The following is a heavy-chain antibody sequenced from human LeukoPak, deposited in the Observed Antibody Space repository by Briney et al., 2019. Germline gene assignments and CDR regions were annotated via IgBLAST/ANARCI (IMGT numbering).Heavy chain of an antibody. Sequence: SETLSLTCTVSGGSISPLYWGWLRQPPGKGLEFIGYIYYSGSTNFNPSLKSRVTLSVDMSKSQISLKLTSVTAADTAVYYCARGGVAAKYYFDFWGQGTLVTVSS. CDR2: IYYSGST. D-gene: IGHD3-10*01. J-gene: IGHJ4*02. CDR1: GGSISPLY. V-gene: IGHV4-59*11. CDR3: ARGGVAAKYYFDF.